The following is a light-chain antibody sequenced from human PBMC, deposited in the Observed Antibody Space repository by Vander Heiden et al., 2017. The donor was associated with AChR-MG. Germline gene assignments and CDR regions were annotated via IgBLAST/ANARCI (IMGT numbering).Light chain of an antibody. CDR3: VLYMGSGVGV. Sequence: QTVVTQEPSFSVSPGGTVTLTCGLSSGSVSTSYYPSWYQQTPGQAPRTLSYNTNSRSSGVPDRFSGSILGNKAALTITGAQADDESDYYCVLYMGSGVGVFGGGTQLTVL. CDR2: NTN. J-gene: IGLJ7*01. V-gene: IGLV8-61*01. CDR1: SGSVSTSYY.